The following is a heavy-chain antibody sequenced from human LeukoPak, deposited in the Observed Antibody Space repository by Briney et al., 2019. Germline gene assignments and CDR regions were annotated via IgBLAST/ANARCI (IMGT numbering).Heavy chain of an antibody. J-gene: IGHJ3*02. CDR3: ARDLVVVAAGGGGFDI. D-gene: IGHD2-15*01. V-gene: IGHV4-59*01. CDR2: IYYSGST. Sequence: SETLSLTCTVSGGSISSYYGSWIRQPPGKGLEWIGYIYYSGSTNYNPSLKSRVTISVDTSKNQFSLKLSSVTAADTAVYYCARDLVVVAAGGGGFDILGQGTKVTVSS. CDR1: GGSISSYY.